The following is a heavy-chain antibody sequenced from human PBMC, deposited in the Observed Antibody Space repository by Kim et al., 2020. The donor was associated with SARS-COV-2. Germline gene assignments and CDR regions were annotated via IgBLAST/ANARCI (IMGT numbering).Heavy chain of an antibody. CDR2: ISYDGSNK. CDR1: GFTFSSYA. Sequence: GGSLRLSCAASGFTFSSYAMHWVRQAPGKGLEWVAVISYDGSNKYYADSVKGRFTISRDNSKNTLYLQMNSLIAEDTAVYYCARDFYGDYGGTIYYYYYGMDVWGQGTTVTVSS. V-gene: IGHV3-30*04. D-gene: IGHD4-17*01. J-gene: IGHJ6*02. CDR3: ARDFYGDYGGTIYYYYYGMDV.